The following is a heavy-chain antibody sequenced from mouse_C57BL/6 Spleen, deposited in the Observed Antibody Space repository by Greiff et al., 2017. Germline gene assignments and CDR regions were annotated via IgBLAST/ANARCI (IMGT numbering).Heavy chain of an antibody. V-gene: IGHV6-6*01. CDR2: IRNKANNHAT. Sequence: EVKLVESGGGLVQPGGSMKLSCAASGFTFSDAWMDWVRQSPVKGLEWVAEIRNKANNHATYYAESVKGRFTISRDDSKSSVYLRMNSLRAEDTGIYYCTRRIYYSHWYFDVWGTGTTVTVSS. D-gene: IGHD1-1*01. CDR3: TRRIYYSHWYFDV. CDR1: GFTFSDAW. J-gene: IGHJ1*03.